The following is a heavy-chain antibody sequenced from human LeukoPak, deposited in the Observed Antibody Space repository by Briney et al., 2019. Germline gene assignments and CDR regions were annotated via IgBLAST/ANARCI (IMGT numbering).Heavy chain of an antibody. CDR3: ARVGGSGSYRRDY. CDR1: GYTFTSYD. V-gene: IGHV1-8*01. CDR2: MNPKSGKT. D-gene: IGHD3-10*01. Sequence: VASVKVSCKASGYTFTSYDINWVRQATGQGLEWMGWMNPKSGKTGYAQKFQGRVTRTRNTSISTAYMELSSLRSEDTAVYYCARVGGSGSYRRDYWGQGTLVTVSS. J-gene: IGHJ4*02.